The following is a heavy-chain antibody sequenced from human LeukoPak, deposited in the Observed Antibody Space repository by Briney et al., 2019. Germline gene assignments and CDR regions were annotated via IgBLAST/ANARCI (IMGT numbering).Heavy chain of an antibody. Sequence: SETLSLTCAVYGGSFSGYYWSWIRQPPGKGLEWIGEINHSGSTNYNPSLKSRVTMSVDTSKNQFSLKLSSVTAADTAVYYCARLAGPSSSLYYLDYWGQGTLVTVSS. V-gene: IGHV4-34*01. CDR1: GGSFSGYY. CDR2: INHSGST. J-gene: IGHJ4*02. D-gene: IGHD6-13*01. CDR3: ARLAGPSSSLYYLDY.